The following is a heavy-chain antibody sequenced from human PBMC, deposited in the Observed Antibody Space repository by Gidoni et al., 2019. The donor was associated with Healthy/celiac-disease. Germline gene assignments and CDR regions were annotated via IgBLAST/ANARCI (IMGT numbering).Heavy chain of an antibody. CDR1: GDSVSSNSAA. CDR2: TYYRSKWYN. D-gene: IGHD3-16*01. V-gene: IGHV6-1*01. CDR3: ARAPITFGGVQGDGFDY. J-gene: IGHJ4*02. Sequence: QVQLQQSGPGLVKPSQTLSLTCAISGDSVSSNSAAWNWIRQSPSRGLEWLGRTYYRSKWYNDYAVSVKSRITINPDTSKNQFSLQLNSVTPEDTAVYYCARAPITFGGVQGDGFDYWGQGTLVTVSS.